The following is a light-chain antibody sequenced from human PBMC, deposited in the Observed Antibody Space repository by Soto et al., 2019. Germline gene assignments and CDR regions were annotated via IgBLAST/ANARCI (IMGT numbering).Light chain of an antibody. CDR1: SGSVSTSYY. CDR3: VLYMGSGISV. J-gene: IGLJ3*02. V-gene: IGLV8-61*01. CDR2: NTN. Sequence: QTVVTQEPSFSVSPERTVTLTCGLSSGSVSTSYYPSWYQQTPGQAPRTLIYNTNTRSSGVPDRFSGSILGNKAALTITGAQADDESDYYCVLYMGSGISVFGGGTKLTVL.